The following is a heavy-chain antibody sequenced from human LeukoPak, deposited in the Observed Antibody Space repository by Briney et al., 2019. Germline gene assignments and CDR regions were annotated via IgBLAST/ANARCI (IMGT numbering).Heavy chain of an antibody. V-gene: IGHV1-69-2*01. CDR3: ATFSGRYSGY. CDR2: VDPEDGKT. D-gene: IGHD3-10*01. J-gene: IGHJ4*02. Sequence: VASVKISCKVSGYTFTDYYMHWVQQAPGKGLEWMGLVDPEDGKTIYAEKFQGGVTITADTSTDTAYMELSSLRSEDTAVYYCATFSGRYSGYWGQGTLVTVSS. CDR1: GYTFTDYY.